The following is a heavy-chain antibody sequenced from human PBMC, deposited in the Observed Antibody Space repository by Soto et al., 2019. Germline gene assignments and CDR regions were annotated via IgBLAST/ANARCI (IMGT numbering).Heavy chain of an antibody. V-gene: IGHV1-8*01. Sequence: QAHLEQSGAELKRPGASVKVSCKASGYTFSDLDINWLRQASGQGPEWMGWMNAKSGGTFFAQRFQGKFNMTWDTSLSTAYMEVGSLTSDDTAIYYCARGNPFNYAGFDVWGQGTTVAVSS. J-gene: IGHJ6*02. CDR2: MNAKSGGT. CDR1: GYTFSDLD. CDR3: ARGNPFNYAGFDV. D-gene: IGHD3-16*01.